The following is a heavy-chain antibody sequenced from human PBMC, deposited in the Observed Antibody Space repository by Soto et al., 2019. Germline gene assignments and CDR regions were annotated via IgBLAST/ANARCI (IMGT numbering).Heavy chain of an antibody. J-gene: IGHJ3*02. D-gene: IGHD2-21*01. Sequence: PGGSLRLSCAASGFTFSSYSMNWVRQAPGKGLEWVSYISSSSSTIYYADSVKGRFTISRDNAKNSLYLQMNSLRAEDTAVYYCRRRFPDAFDIWGQGTMVTVSS. CDR3: RRRFPDAFDI. V-gene: IGHV3-48*01. CDR2: ISSSSSTI. CDR1: GFTFSSYS.